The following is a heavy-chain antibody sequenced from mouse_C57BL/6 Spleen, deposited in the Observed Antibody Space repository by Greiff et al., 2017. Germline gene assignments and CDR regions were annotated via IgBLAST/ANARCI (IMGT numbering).Heavy chain of an antibody. D-gene: IGHD1-1*01. J-gene: IGHJ1*03. CDR3: ARSHYYGSSYDWYFDV. V-gene: IGHV1-66*01. Sequence: VKVVESGPELVKPGASVKISCKASGYSFTSYYIHWVKQRPGQGLEWIGWIYPGSGNTKYNEKFKGKATLTADTSSSTAYMQLSSLTSEDSAVYYCARSHYYGSSYDWYFDVWGTGTTGTVSS. CDR1: GYSFTSYY. CDR2: IYPGSGNT.